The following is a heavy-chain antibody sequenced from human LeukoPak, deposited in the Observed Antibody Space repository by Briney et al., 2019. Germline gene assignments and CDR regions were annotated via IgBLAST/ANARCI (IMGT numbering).Heavy chain of an antibody. CDR3: ARAYYDFWSGYYWFDP. V-gene: IGHV4-31*03. CDR2: IYYSGST. CDR1: GGSISSSSYY. Sequence: PSETLSLTCTVSGGSISSSSYYWSWIRQHPGKGLEWIGYIYYSGSTYYNPSLKSRVTISVDTSKNQFSLKLSSVTAADTAVYYCARAYYDFWSGYYWFDPWGQGTLVTVSS. J-gene: IGHJ5*02. D-gene: IGHD3-3*01.